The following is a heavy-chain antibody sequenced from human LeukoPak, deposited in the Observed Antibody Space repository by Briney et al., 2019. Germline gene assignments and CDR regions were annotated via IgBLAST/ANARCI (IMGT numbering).Heavy chain of an antibody. CDR1: GCTFTGYY. J-gene: IGHJ4*02. V-gene: IGHV1-2*04. CDR2: INPNSGGT. CDR3: AREVTIGGHYFDY. Sequence: ASVKVSCKASGCTFTGYYMHWVRQAPGQGLEWMGWINPNSGGTNYAQKFQGWVTMTRDTSISTAYMELSRLRSDDTAVYYCAREVTIGGHYFDYWGQGTLVTVSS. D-gene: IGHD3-10*01.